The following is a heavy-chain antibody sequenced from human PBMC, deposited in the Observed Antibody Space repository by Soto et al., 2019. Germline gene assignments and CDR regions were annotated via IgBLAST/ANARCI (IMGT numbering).Heavy chain of an antibody. V-gene: IGHV3-30-3*01. J-gene: IGHJ4*02. D-gene: IGHD6-19*01. CDR2: ISYDGNRE. CDR1: GFTFSNFA. CDR3: ARGRFFGSGLNDAFDY. Sequence: QVQLVESGGGVVQPGRSLRLSCAASGFTFSNFAMYWVRQAPGKGLEWVAVISYDGNREHYADSVKGRFTISRDKNTLGLQMSSLSPEYTAFYYSARGRFFGSGLNDAFDYWGQGTLVTVSS.